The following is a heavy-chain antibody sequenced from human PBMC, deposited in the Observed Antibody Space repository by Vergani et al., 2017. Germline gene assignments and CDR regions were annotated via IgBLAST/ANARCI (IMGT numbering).Heavy chain of an antibody. CDR3: AGDWGLAAPATNAPAPYYFDH. CDR1: GFTFSSYG. V-gene: IGHV3-33*01. J-gene: IGHJ4*02. Sequence: VQLVESGGGVAQPGRSLRLSCATSGFTFSSYGMHWVRQAPGKGLEWVAVLYFDESKRFYADSVKGRFTISRDISKNTLYLQMNNLRVEDTAVYYCAGDWGLAAPATNAPAPYYFDHWGQGTLVTVSS. CDR2: LYFDESKR. D-gene: IGHD6-25*01.